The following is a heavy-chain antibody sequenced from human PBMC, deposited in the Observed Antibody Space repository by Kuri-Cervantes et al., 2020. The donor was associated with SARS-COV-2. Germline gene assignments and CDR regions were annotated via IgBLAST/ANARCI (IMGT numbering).Heavy chain of an antibody. D-gene: IGHD2-2*02. Sequence: GGSLRLSCAASGFTFSSYGMHWVRQAPGKGLEWVAFIRYDGSNKYYADSVKGRFTISRDNSKNTLYLQMNSLRAEDTAVYYCAKDRGYCSSTSCYSGYFQHWGQGTLVTVSS. V-gene: IGHV3-30*02. CDR3: AKDRGYCSSTSCYSGYFQH. J-gene: IGHJ1*01. CDR1: GFTFSSYG. CDR2: IRYDGSNK.